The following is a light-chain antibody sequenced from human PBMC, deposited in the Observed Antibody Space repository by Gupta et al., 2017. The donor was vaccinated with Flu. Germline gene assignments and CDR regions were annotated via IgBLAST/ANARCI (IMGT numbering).Light chain of an antibody. J-gene: IGKJ1*01. CDR1: QSVSSN. CDR3: QQYKSRST. Sequence: EIAMTQSPATLSVSPGERATLPCRASQSVSSNSAWYQQKPGQAPRLLIYAASTRATGIPARFSGSGSGTEFTLTISSLQSEDFALYYCQQYKSRSTFGQGTKLDTK. V-gene: IGKV3-15*01. CDR2: AAS.